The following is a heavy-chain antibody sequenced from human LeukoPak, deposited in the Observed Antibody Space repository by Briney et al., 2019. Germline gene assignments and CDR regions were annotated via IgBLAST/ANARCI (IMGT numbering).Heavy chain of an antibody. CDR1: GFTFSSYA. CDR3: ARVRSAYYDSPSDY. V-gene: IGHV3-30*04. J-gene: IGHJ4*02. Sequence: PGGSLRLSCAASGFTFSSYAMHWVRQAPGKGLEWVAVISYDGSNKYYADSVKGRFTISRDNSKNTLYLQMNSLRAVDTAVYYCARVRSAYYDSPSDYWGQGTLVTVSS. CDR2: ISYDGSNK. D-gene: IGHD3-22*01.